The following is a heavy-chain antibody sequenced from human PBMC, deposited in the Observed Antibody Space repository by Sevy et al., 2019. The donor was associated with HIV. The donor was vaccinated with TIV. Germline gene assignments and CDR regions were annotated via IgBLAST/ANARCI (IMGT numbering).Heavy chain of an antibody. J-gene: IGHJ5*02. D-gene: IGHD2-2*01. Sequence: SETLSLTCSVHDGSFSGYYWNWIRQLPGKGLEWIGEINESGITYYNPSLKSRVTISVDTSKKQFSLKLNSVTAADTAVYFCARSPPVVVVPGAPSWFDPWGQGTLVTVSS. CDR1: DGSFSGYY. V-gene: IGHV4-34*01. CDR2: INESGIT. CDR3: ARSPPVVVVPGAPSWFDP.